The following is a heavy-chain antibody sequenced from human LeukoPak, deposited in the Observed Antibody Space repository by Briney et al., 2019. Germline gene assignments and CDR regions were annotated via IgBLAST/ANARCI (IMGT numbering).Heavy chain of an antibody. CDR1: AFTSSTYA. D-gene: IGHD3-16*01. CDR2: ISNSGGST. Sequence: GGSLRLSCAASAFTSSTYAMSWVRQAPGKGLEWVSGISNSGGSTPYADSVRGRFTISRDNSKNTLSLQMNSLRPEDTAVYYCARDLRVRYYFDYWGQGTLVTVSS. V-gene: IGHV3-23*01. CDR3: ARDLRVRYYFDY. J-gene: IGHJ4*02.